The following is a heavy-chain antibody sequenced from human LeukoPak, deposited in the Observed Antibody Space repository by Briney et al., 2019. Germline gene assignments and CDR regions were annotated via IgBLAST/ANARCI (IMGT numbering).Heavy chain of an antibody. J-gene: IGHJ4*02. Sequence: SVKVSCKASGGTFSSYAISWVRQAPGQGLEWMGGIIPIFGTANYAQKFQGRVTITADESTSTAYMELSSLRSEDTAVYYCAREGSVGATTVDYWGQGTLVTVSS. CDR2: IIPIFGTA. V-gene: IGHV1-69*13. CDR1: GGTFSSYA. CDR3: AREGSVGATTVDY. D-gene: IGHD1-26*01.